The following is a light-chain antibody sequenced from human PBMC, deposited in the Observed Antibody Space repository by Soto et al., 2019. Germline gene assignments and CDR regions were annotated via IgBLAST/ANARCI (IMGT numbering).Light chain of an antibody. CDR2: GTS. CDR3: QQYGSSLYT. V-gene: IGKV3-20*01. CDR1: QSLGNNY. J-gene: IGKJ2*01. Sequence: EIVLTQSPGTLSLSPGERATLSCRTSQSLGNNYLAWYQQKPGQAPRPLINGTSNRATGIPDRFSGSGSGTDFTFTISSLEHEECAVYYCQQYGSSLYTFGQGNKLEIK.